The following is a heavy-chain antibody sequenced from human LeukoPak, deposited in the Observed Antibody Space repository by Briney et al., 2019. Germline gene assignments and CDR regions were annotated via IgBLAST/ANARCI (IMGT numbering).Heavy chain of an antibody. CDR2: ISGSGGST. D-gene: IGHD2-21*02. Sequence: GGSLRLSCAASGFTFSSYAMSWVRQAPGKGLEWVSDISGSGGSTYYADSVKGRFTISRDNSKNTLYLQMNSLRAEDTAVYYCAKCLGGGDCYPVDWGQGTLVTVSS. V-gene: IGHV3-23*01. J-gene: IGHJ4*02. CDR3: AKCLGGGDCYPVD. CDR1: GFTFSSYA.